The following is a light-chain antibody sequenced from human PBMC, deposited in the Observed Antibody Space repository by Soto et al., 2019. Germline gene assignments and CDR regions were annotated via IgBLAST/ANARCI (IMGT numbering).Light chain of an antibody. CDR3: QQRSNRLT. CDR1: QSVSSY. Sequence: EIVLTQSPATLSLSPGERATLSCRASQSVSSYLAWYQQKPGQAPRLLIYDASNRATGIPARFSGSGSGTDFTLTISRPEPEDFAVYFCQQRSNRLTFGGGTKVEIK. CDR2: DAS. V-gene: IGKV3-11*01. J-gene: IGKJ4*01.